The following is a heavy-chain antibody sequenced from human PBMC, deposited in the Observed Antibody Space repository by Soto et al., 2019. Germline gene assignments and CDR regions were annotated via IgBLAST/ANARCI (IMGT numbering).Heavy chain of an antibody. D-gene: IGHD5-18*01. CDR3: ARDGRGYSYGSIDY. V-gene: IGHV3-30-3*01. Sequence: GGSLRLSCAASGFTFSSYAMHWVRQAPGKGLEWVAVISYDGSNKYYADSVKGRFTISRDNSKNTLYLQMNSLRAEDTAVYYCARDGRGYSYGSIDYWGQGTLVTVSS. J-gene: IGHJ4*02. CDR2: ISYDGSNK. CDR1: GFTFSSYA.